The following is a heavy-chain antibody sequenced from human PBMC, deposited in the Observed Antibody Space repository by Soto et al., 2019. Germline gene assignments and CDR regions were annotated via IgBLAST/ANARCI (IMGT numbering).Heavy chain of an antibody. CDR1: GFAFTSSA. Sequence: ASVKVSCTASGFAFTSSAVQWVGQARGQRLEWIGWIVVGSGNTNYAQEFQERVTITREMSTSTAYMELSSLRSEDTVVYYCAAEPITMVRGVIPYYYGMEVLAQGTTVPVSS. J-gene: IGHJ6*02. CDR3: AAEPITMVRGVIPYYYGMEV. V-gene: IGHV1-58*01. CDR2: IVVGSGNT. D-gene: IGHD3-10*01.